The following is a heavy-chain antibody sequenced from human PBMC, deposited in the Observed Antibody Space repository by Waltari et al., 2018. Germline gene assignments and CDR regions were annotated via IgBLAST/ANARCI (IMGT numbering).Heavy chain of an antibody. CDR3: AKDPRWDTALGS. CDR2: IIPILGIA. D-gene: IGHD5-18*01. J-gene: IGHJ5*02. V-gene: IGHV1-69*08. Sequence: QVQLVQSGAEVKKPGSSVKVSCKASGGTFSSYTISWVRQAPGQGLEWMGRIIPILGIANYAQKFQGRVTITANKSTSTAYMELSSLRSEDTAVYRCAKDPRWDTALGSWGQGTLVTVSS. CDR1: GGTFSSYT.